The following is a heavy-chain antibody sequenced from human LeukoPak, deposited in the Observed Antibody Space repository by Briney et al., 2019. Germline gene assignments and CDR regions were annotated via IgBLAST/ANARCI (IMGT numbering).Heavy chain of an antibody. J-gene: IGHJ4*02. CDR1: GSSISSYY. CDR2: IYYSGST. Sequence: SETLSLTCTVSGSSISSYYWSWIRQPPGKGLEWIGYIYYSGSTNYNPSLKSRVTISVDTSKNQFSLKLSSVTAADTAVYYCARVVDYGDYYFDYWGQGTLVTVSS. CDR3: ARVVDYGDYYFDY. D-gene: IGHD4-17*01. V-gene: IGHV4-59*01.